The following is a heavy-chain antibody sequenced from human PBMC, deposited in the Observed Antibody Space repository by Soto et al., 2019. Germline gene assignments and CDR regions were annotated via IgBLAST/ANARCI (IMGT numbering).Heavy chain of an antibody. V-gene: IGHV3-66*01. CDR1: GFTVSSNY. CDR3: AKGSHYDILTAYHAFDY. J-gene: IGHJ4*02. Sequence: GGSLRLSCAASGFTVSSNYMSWVRQAPGKGLEWVSVIGGGGSTYYADSVKGRFTISRDNSKNTLYLQMNSLRAEDTALYYCAKGSHYDILTAYHAFDYWGPGTLVTVSS. D-gene: IGHD3-9*01. CDR2: IGGGGST.